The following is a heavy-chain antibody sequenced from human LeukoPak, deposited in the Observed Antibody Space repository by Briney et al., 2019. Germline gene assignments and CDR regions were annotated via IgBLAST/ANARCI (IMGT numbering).Heavy chain of an antibody. D-gene: IGHD6-19*01. CDR2: IKPDGSEK. CDR3: ARDASALY. Sequence: GGSLRLSCAASGFTFSSYEMNWVRQAPGKGLEWVASIKPDGSEKYYLDSVKGRFTISRDNSRDSLYLQMTSLRDDDTSVYYCARDASALYWGRGTPVTVSS. CDR1: GFTFSSYE. J-gene: IGHJ4*02. V-gene: IGHV3-7*01.